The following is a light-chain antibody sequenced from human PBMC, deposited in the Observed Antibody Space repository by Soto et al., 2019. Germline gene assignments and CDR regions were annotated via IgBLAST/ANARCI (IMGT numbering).Light chain of an antibody. CDR2: GAF. Sequence: DIQMTQSPSSLSASVGDRVSITCRASQSISSYLNWYQQRPGKAPRLLIYGAFNRAIGIPDRFSGSESGRDYNLTISRLDPEDSAVYYCQQYGDSITFGGGTKVEIK. CDR3: QQYGDSIT. J-gene: IGKJ4*01. V-gene: IGKV1-39*01. CDR1: QSISSY.